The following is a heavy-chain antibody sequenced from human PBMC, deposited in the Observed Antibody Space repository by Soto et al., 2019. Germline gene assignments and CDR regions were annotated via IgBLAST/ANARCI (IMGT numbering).Heavy chain of an antibody. V-gene: IGHV4-38-2*01. Sequence: PSETLSLTCAVSGYSISSGYYWGWIRQPPGKGLEWIGSIYHSGSTYYNPSLKSRVTISVDTSKNQFSLKLSSVTAADTAVYYCARPRAAASLHWFDPWGQGTLVTVSS. CDR2: IYHSGST. CDR3: ARPRAAASLHWFDP. CDR1: GYSISSGYY. D-gene: IGHD6-13*01. J-gene: IGHJ5*02.